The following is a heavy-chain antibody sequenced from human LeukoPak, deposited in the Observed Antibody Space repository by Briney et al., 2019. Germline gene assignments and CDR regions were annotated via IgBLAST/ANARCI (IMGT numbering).Heavy chain of an antibody. Sequence: GESLKISCKASGYSFTNYWIGWVRQMPGQGLECMGIIYPGDSKTKYSPSFQGQVTISADKSITTAYLQWSSLRASDTAMYYCGKVYCSGGGCYKGPFDYWGQGTLVTVSS. CDR2: IYPGDSKT. CDR3: GKVYCSGGGCYKGPFDY. CDR1: GYSFTNYW. D-gene: IGHD2-15*01. J-gene: IGHJ4*02. V-gene: IGHV5-51*01.